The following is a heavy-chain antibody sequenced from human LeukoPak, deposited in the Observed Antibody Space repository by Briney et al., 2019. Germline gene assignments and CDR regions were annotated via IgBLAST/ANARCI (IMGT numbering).Heavy chain of an antibody. D-gene: IGHD3-3*01. J-gene: IGHJ4*02. Sequence: RSGGSLRLSCAASGFTFSNYWMHWIRHVPGKGLVWVSHIKYDGSATNYADSVKGRFTISRGNAKNTLYLQMNSLRAEDTAVYYCVSGSLQSGYNFDYWGQGALVTVSS. CDR2: IKYDGSAT. V-gene: IGHV3-74*01. CDR3: VSGSLQSGYNFDY. CDR1: GFTFSNYW.